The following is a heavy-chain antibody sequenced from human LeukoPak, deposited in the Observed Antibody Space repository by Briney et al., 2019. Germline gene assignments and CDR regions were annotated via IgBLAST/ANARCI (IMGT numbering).Heavy chain of an antibody. D-gene: IGHD6-19*01. Sequence: PGGSLRLSCAASGFTFDDYGMSWVRQAPGKGLEWVSGINWNGGSTGYADSVKGRFTISRDNAKNSLYLQMNSLRAEDTALYYCARAPGGIAVAGGGYYYYYMDVWGKGTTVTVSS. CDR1: GFTFDDYG. CDR3: ARAPGGIAVAGGGYYYYYMDV. V-gene: IGHV3-20*04. J-gene: IGHJ6*03. CDR2: INWNGGST.